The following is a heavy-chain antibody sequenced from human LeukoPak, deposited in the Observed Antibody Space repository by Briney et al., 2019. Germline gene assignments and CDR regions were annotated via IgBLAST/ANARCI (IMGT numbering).Heavy chain of an antibody. CDR3: AREIVAASNWFDP. CDR2: INPNSGGT. D-gene: IGHD6-13*01. V-gene: IGHV1-2*04. CDR1: GYTFTGYY. Sequence: ASVKVSCKASGYTFTGYYMHWVRQAPGQGLEWMGWINPNSGGTNYAQKFQGWVTMTRDTSISTAYMELSGLRSDDTAVYYCAREIVAASNWFDPWGQGTLVTVSS. J-gene: IGHJ5*02.